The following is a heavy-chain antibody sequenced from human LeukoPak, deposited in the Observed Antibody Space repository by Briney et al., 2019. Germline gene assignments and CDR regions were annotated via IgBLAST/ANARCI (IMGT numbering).Heavy chain of an antibody. CDR1: GFTFSSYA. CDR2: ISGSGGST. J-gene: IGHJ6*02. Sequence: SGGSLRLSCAASGFTFSSYAMSWVRQAPGKGLGWVSAISGSGGSTYYADSVKGRFTISRDNSKNTLYLQMNSLRAEDTALYYCAKVVDPYGGNSAYGMDVWGQGTTVTVSS. CDR3: AKVVDPYGGNSAYGMDV. D-gene: IGHD4-23*01. V-gene: IGHV3-23*01.